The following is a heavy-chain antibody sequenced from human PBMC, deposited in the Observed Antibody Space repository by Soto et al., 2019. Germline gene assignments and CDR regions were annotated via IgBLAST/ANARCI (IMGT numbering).Heavy chain of an antibody. Sequence: QVQLQQWGAGLLKPSETLSLTCAVYGGSFSGYYWSWIRQPPGKGLEWIGEINHSGSPNYNPSLKSRVTISVDTSKHQFSLKLSSVTAADTSVYYCARKGARGSGWYGDRLTTWFDPWGQGTLVTVSS. V-gene: IGHV4-34*01. CDR3: ARKGARGSGWYGDRLTTWFDP. CDR1: GGSFSGYY. D-gene: IGHD6-19*01. CDR2: INHSGSP. J-gene: IGHJ5*02.